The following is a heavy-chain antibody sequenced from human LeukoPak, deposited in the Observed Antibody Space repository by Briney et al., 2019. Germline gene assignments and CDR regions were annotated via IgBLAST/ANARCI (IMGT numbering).Heavy chain of an antibody. Sequence: GSLRLSCAASGFTFDDYSMHWVRQAPGKGLEWVSLISWNGGSTYYADSVKGRFTISRDNSKNSLYLQMNSLRAEDTALYYCAKDEGIQLWLGTLDYWGQGTLVTVSS. CDR3: AKDEGIQLWLGTLDY. CDR2: ISWNGGST. J-gene: IGHJ4*02. D-gene: IGHD5-18*01. V-gene: IGHV3-43D*03. CDR1: GFTFDDYS.